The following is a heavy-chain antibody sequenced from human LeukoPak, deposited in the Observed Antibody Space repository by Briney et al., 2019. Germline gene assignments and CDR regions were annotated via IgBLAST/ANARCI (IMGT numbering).Heavy chain of an antibody. CDR1: GGSISSGSYY. CDR2: IYTGGST. V-gene: IGHV4-61*02. CDR3: AGYQLLTYYYYYMDV. Sequence: SQTLSLTCTVSGGSISSGSYYWSWIRQPAGKGLEWIGRIYTGGSTNYNPSLKSRVTISVDTSKNQFSLKLSSVTAADTAVYYCAGYQLLTYYYYYMDVWGKGTTVTVSS. D-gene: IGHD2-2*01. J-gene: IGHJ6*03.